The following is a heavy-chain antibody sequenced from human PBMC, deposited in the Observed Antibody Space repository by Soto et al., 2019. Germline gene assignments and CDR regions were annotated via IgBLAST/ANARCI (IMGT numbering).Heavy chain of an antibody. CDR1: GGSISSYY. CDR2: IYYSGST. J-gene: IGHJ5*02. V-gene: IGHV4-59*08. Sequence: SETLSLTCTVSGGSISSYYGSWIRPPPGKGLEWIGYIYYSGSTNYNPSLKSRVTISVDTSKNQFSLKLSSVTAADTAVYYCARIKGYCSGGSCYSGIWFDPWGQGTLVTVSS. D-gene: IGHD2-15*01. CDR3: ARIKGYCSGGSCYSGIWFDP.